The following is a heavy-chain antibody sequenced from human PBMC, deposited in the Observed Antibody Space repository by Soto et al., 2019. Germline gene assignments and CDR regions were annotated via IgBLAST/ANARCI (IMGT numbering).Heavy chain of an antibody. V-gene: IGHV1-18*01. CDR2: ISAYNGNT. J-gene: IGHJ4*02. D-gene: IGHD5-12*01. Sequence: ASVKVSCKASGYTFTSCGISWVRQAPGQGLEWMGWISAYNGNTNYAQKLQGRVTMTTDTSTSTAYMELRSLRSDDTAVYYCARDFDVTDIVATIETRQGDYWGQGTLVTVSS. CDR3: ARDFDVTDIVATIETRQGDY. CDR1: GYTFTSCG.